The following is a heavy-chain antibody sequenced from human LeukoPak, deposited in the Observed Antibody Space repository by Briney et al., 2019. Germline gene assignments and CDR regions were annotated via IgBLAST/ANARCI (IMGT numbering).Heavy chain of an antibody. CDR3: ARARGSSSPFDY. D-gene: IGHD6-6*01. J-gene: IGHJ4*02. V-gene: IGHV3-21*01. CDR1: GFTFSGYS. Sequence: PGGSQRLSCAASGFTFSGYSMNWVRQAPGKGLEWVSSISSSSSYIYYADSVKGRFTISRDNAKNSLYLQMNSLRAEDTAVYYCARARGSSSPFDYWGQGTLVTVSS. CDR2: ISSSSSYI.